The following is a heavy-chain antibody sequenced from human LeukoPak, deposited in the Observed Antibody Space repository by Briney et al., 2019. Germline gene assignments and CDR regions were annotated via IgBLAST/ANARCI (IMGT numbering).Heavy chain of an antibody. CDR1: GFTFSDNY. J-gene: IGHJ4*02. CDR2: ISSSGNTT. CDR3: ATYIVGPTLDY. Sequence: GGSLRLSCAASGFTFSDNYMSWIRQAPGKGLEWVSYISSSGNTTYNADSVKGRFTISRDNARNSFYLQLNSLRAEDTALYYCATYIVGPTLDYWGQGALVTVSS. V-gene: IGHV3-11*04. D-gene: IGHD1-26*01.